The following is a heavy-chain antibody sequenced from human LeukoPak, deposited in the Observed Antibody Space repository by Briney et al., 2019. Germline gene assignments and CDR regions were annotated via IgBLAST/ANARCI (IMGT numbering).Heavy chain of an antibody. CDR3: ARDKAHSYGYFDY. CDR1: GFTFSSYW. D-gene: IGHD5-18*01. J-gene: IGHJ4*02. Sequence: GGSLRLSCAAYGFTFSSYWMSWVRQAPGKGLEWVANIKQDGSEKYYVDSVKGRFTISRDNAKNSLYLQMNSLRAEDTAVYYCARDKAHSYGYFDYWGQGTLVTVSS. CDR2: IKQDGSEK. V-gene: IGHV3-7*01.